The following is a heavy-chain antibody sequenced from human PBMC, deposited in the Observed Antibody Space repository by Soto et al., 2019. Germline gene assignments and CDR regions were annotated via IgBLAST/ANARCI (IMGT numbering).Heavy chain of an antibody. J-gene: IGHJ2*01. CDR1: GFTFSHYA. V-gene: IGHV3-30*01. CDR3: ARDTFCGNDCYSTWYFDL. D-gene: IGHD2-21*02. Sequence: VQLVESGGGLVKPGRSLRLSCEVSGFTFSHYAMHWVRQAPGKGLQWVAIVSYDGSNKYYADSVKGRFTISRDNSKNTLDLQMNSLRAEDTAVYYCARDTFCGNDCYSTWYFDLWGRGTLVTVSS. CDR2: VSYDGSNK.